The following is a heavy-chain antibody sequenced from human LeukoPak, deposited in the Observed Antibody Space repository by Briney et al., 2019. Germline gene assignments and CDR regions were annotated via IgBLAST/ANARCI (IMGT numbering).Heavy chain of an antibody. D-gene: IGHD2-21*02. CDR2: IKSDVRST. Sequence: GGSLRLSCAASGFTFSTSWMHRVRQAPGKGLVWVARIKSDVRSTDYADSVKGRFTISRDDANNILYLQMNSLRAEDTAVYFCTAIRPDYWGQGTVVTVSS. CDR3: TAIRPDY. V-gene: IGHV3-74*01. CDR1: GFTFSTSW. J-gene: IGHJ4*02.